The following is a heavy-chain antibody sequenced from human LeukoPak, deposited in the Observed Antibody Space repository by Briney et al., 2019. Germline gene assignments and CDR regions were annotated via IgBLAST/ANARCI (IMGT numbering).Heavy chain of an antibody. V-gene: IGHV3-9*03. J-gene: IGHJ4*02. CDR3: AKSGGSSYYFDY. CDR2: ISWNSGSI. D-gene: IGHD3-22*01. Sequence: RPGRSLRLSCAASGFTFDDYAMHWVRQAPGKGLEWVSGISWNSGSIGYADSVKGRFTISRDNAKNSLYLQMNSLRAEDMALYYCAKSGGSSYYFDYWGQGTLVTVSS. CDR1: GFTFDDYA.